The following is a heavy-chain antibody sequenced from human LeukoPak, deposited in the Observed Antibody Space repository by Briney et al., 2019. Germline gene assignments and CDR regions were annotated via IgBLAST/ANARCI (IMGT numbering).Heavy chain of an antibody. Sequence: PSETLSLTCTVSGGSISGNYYWDWIRQPPGKGLEWIGSIFYTGKSNKNASLKTRVTVSVDTSKNQFFLKVSSVTVADTAVYFCARLGDVEVNGGTLDYWGRGTLVTVSS. CDR3: ARLGDVEVNGGTLDY. J-gene: IGHJ4*01. CDR2: IFYTGKS. D-gene: IGHD2-21*01. V-gene: IGHV4-39*01. CDR1: GGSISGNYY.